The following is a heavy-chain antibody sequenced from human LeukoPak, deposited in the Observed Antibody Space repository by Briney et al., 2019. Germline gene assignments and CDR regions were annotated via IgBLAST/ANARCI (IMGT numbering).Heavy chain of an antibody. V-gene: IGHV3-53*01. D-gene: IGHD2-2*01. J-gene: IGHJ6*03. CDR2: IYSGGMT. CDR1: GLNVTYNY. CDR3: YARPVLPAAFLPSGNYMDV. Sequence: GGSLRLSCAASGLNVTYNYMSWVRQAPGKGLEWLSVIYSGGMTYYTDSVKCRFIISRNNSKNTLYLQMNRLRAEDTAVYYCYARPVLPAAFLPSGNYMDVWGKGTTVTVSS.